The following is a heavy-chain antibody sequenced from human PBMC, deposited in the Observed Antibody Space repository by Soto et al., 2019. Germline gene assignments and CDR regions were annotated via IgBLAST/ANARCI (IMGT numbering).Heavy chain of an antibody. CDR2: IYPGDSDT. V-gene: IGHV5-51*01. Sequence: PVESLKISCKGSGYSFTSYWIGWVRQMPGKGLEWMGIIYPGDSDTRYSPSFQGQVTISADKSISTAYLQWNSLKASDTAIYYCARPRSGSYRLDYYGMDVWGQGNTVTVSS. CDR3: ARPRSGSYRLDYYGMDV. CDR1: GYSFTSYW. D-gene: IGHD3-10*01. J-gene: IGHJ6*02.